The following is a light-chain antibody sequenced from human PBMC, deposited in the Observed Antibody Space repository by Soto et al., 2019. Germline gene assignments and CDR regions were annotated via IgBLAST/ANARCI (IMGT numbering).Light chain of an antibody. CDR2: EVS. CDR1: SSDVGGYDL. Sequence: QSALTQPASVSGSPGQSITISCTGTSSDVGGYDLVSWYQLHPGKAPKLIIYEVSNRPSGVSNRFSGSKSGNTASLTISGLQAEDEADYYCNSHTSSTFWLFGGGTKLTVL. J-gene: IGLJ3*02. CDR3: NSHTSSTFWL. V-gene: IGLV2-14*01.